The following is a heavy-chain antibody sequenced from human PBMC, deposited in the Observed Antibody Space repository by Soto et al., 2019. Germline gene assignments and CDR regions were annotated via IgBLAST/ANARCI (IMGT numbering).Heavy chain of an antibody. J-gene: IGHJ6*03. CDR1: GYTFTSYD. V-gene: IGHV1-8*01. CDR3: ARAEVVPAARGYYYYMDV. D-gene: IGHD2-2*01. CDR2: MNPNSGNT. Sequence: ASVKVSCKASGYTFTSYDMNWVRQATGQGLEWIGWMNPNSGNTGYAQKFQGRVTMTRNTSISTAYMELSSLRSEDTAVYYCARAEVVPAARGYYYYMDVWGKGTTVTVSS.